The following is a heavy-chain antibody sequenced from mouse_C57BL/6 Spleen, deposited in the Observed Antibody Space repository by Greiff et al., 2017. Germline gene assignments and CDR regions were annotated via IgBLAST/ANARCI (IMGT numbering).Heavy chain of an antibody. J-gene: IGHJ4*01. CDR2: TYHCSGST. V-gene: IGHV1-55*01. CDR1: GYNFTRYW. Sequence: QVQLQQPGAELVKPGASVKMSCKASGYNFTRYWITWVKQRPGQGLEWIGYTYHCSGSTNYNEKFKSKATLTVDTSSRTAYMQLSSLTSDDSAVYYSARLYYAMDYWGQGTSVTVSS. CDR3: ARLYYAMDY.